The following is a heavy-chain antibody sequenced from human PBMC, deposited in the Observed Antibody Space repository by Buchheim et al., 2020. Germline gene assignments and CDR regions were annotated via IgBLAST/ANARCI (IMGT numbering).Heavy chain of an antibody. CDR3: AREDSSHFGHGPLDF. Sequence: EVQLVQTGTVVKKSGDSLRISCEASGYTFSSYWIAWVRHKPGKGLEWIGTVYPGDSDANYGPSFQGQVTISVDKSLSTAYLEISSLEASDTAIYYCAREDSSHFGHGPLDFWGQGTL. D-gene: IGHD3-3*01. V-gene: IGHV5-51*01. CDR2: VYPGDSDA. J-gene: IGHJ4*02. CDR1: GYTFSSYW.